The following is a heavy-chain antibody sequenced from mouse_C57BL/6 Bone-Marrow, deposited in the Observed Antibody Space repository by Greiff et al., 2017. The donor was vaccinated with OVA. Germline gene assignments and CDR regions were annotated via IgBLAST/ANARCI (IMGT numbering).Heavy chain of an antibody. Sequence: EVQLQQSGPELVKPGASVKISCKASGYTFTDYYMNWVKQSHGKSLEWIGDINPNNGGTSYNQKFKGKATLTVDKSSSTAYMQLSSLTSEDSAVYYCARAPYYWGQGTTLTVSS. CDR1: GYTFTDYY. J-gene: IGHJ2*01. V-gene: IGHV1-26*01. CDR3: ARAPYY. CDR2: INPNNGGT.